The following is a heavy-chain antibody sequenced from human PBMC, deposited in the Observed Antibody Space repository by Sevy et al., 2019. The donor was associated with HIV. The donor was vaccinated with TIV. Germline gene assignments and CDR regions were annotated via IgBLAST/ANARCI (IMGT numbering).Heavy chain of an antibody. CDR1: GFTFSSYW. CDR3: ARDWCGSCYRGFPGGNAFDI. D-gene: IGHD2-15*01. CDR2: IKQDGSEK. J-gene: IGHJ3*02. Sequence: GGSLRLSCAASGFTFSSYWMSWVRQAPGKGLEWVANIKQDGSEKYYVDSVKGRFTISRDNAKNSLYLQMNSLRAEDTAVYYCARDWCGSCYRGFPGGNAFDIWGQGTMVTVSS. V-gene: IGHV3-7*01.